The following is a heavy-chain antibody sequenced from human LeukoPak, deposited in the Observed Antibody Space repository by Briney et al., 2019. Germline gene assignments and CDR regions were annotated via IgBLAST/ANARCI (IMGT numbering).Heavy chain of an antibody. D-gene: IGHD3-22*01. Sequence: SETLSLTCTVSGGSISSYYWSWIRQPPGKGLEWIGYIYTSGSTNYNPSLKSRVTISVDTSKNQFSLKLSSVTAADTAVYYCARLRVDSSGILNWFDPWGQGTLVTVSS. CDR3: ARLRVDSSGILNWFDP. CDR2: IYTSGST. V-gene: IGHV4-4*09. CDR1: GGSISSYY. J-gene: IGHJ5*02.